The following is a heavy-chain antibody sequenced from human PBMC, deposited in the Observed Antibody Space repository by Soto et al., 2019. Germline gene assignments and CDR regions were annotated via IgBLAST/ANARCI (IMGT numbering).Heavy chain of an antibody. CDR3: AKDPDTTRGYSGYPDY. D-gene: IGHD5-12*01. CDR1: GFTFSSYG. V-gene: IGHV3-30*18. CDR2: ISYDGSNK. Sequence: GGSLRLSCAASGFTFSSYGMHWVRQAPGKGLEWVAVISYDGSNKYYADSVKGRFTISRDNSKNTLYLQMNSLRAEDTAVYYCAKDPDTTRGYSGYPDYWGQGTLVTVSS. J-gene: IGHJ4*02.